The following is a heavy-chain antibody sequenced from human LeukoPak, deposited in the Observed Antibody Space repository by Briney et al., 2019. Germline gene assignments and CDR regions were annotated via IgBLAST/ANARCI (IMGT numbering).Heavy chain of an antibody. CDR1: GYTFTDYY. D-gene: IGHD4-23*01. CDR3: ASIYGGNYYFDY. CDR2: INPNSGGT. V-gene: IGHV1-2*02. J-gene: IGHJ4*02. Sequence: ASVKVSCKASGYTFTDYYMHWVRQAPGQGLEWMGWINPNSGGTNYAQKFQGRVTMTRDTSISTAYMELSRLRSDDTAVYYCASIYGGNYYFDYWGQGTLVTVSS.